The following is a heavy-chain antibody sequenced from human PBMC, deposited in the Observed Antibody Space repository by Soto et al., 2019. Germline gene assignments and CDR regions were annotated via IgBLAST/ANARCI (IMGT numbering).Heavy chain of an antibody. Sequence: GGSLRLSCAASGFTFSSYAMSWVRQAPGKGLEWVSAISGSGGSTYYADSVKGRFTISRDNSKNTLYLQMNSLRAEDTAVYYCAKWAVVVVAATRHDLDYWGQGTLVTVSS. V-gene: IGHV3-23*01. CDR3: AKWAVVVVAATRHDLDY. D-gene: IGHD2-15*01. CDR1: GFTFSSYA. J-gene: IGHJ4*02. CDR2: ISGSGGST.